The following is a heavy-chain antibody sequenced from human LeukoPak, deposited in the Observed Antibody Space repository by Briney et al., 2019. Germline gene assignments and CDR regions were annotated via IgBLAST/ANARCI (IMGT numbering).Heavy chain of an antibody. Sequence: GGSLRLSCAASGFTFSSYAMSWVRQAPGKGLEWVSAISGSSGSTYYADSVKGRFTISRDNSKNTLYLQMNSLRAEDTAVYYCAKGRSVYYGATFYYYMDVWGKGTTVTVSS. CDR1: GFTFSSYA. CDR3: AKGRSVYYGATFYYYMDV. CDR2: ISGSSGST. D-gene: IGHD4/OR15-4a*01. V-gene: IGHV3-23*01. J-gene: IGHJ6*03.